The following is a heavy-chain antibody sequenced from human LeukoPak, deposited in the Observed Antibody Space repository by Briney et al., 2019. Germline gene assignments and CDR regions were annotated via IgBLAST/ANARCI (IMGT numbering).Heavy chain of an antibody. V-gene: IGHV1-8*01. D-gene: IGHD5-24*01. Sequence: ASVKVSCKASGYTFTSYDINWVRQATGQGLEWMGWMNPNSGNTGYAQRFQGRVTMTRDTSTSTVYMELSSLRSEDTAVYYCARDKWDGYNLIQYCGMDVWGQGTTVTVSS. CDR3: ARDKWDGYNLIQYCGMDV. CDR2: MNPNSGNT. CDR1: GYTFTSYD. J-gene: IGHJ6*02.